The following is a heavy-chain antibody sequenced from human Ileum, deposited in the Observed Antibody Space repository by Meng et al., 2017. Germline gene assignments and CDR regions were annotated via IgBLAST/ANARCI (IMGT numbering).Heavy chain of an antibody. V-gene: IGHV1-46*01. J-gene: IGHJ4*02. D-gene: IGHD3-10*01. CDR2: SNPSGGGT. Sequence: ASVKVSCKASGYTLSNYYLHWLLQAPGQGLEWMGVSNPSGGGTNYAQKFQGRVTMTKDTYTSTVNMELSSLKSEDTAVYYCVREFTGGYFDYWGQGALVTVSS. CDR1: GYTLSNYY. CDR3: VREFTGGYFDY.